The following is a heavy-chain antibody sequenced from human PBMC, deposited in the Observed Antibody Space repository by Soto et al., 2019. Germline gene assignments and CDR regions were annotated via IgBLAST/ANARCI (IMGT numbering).Heavy chain of an antibody. V-gene: IGHV1-2*02. J-gene: IGHJ5*02. D-gene: IGHD6-6*01. CDR1: GFSFTGYY. CDR3: AKDLTRQLAYWLDP. CDR2: INAHSGGT. Sequence: QVQLVQSGAAVKKPGASVKVSCKASGFSFTGYYIHWLRQAPGQGLEWMGWINAHSGGTEYAQKFQGRVTLTRDTSIATAYLTLTSLTSDDTALYYCAKDLTRQLAYWLDPWCQGTQVTVSS.